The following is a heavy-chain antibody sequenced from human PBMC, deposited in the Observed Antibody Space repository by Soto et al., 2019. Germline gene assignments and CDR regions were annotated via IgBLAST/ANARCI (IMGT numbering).Heavy chain of an antibody. D-gene: IGHD3-10*01. CDR1: EFTFGNYG. CDR2: ILNDGSNR. Sequence: QVQLVESGGGGVQPGRSLRLSCAASEFTFGNYGMHWVRQAPGKGLEWVAVILNDGSNRYHADSVKDRFTISRDNSKTTLYLQLNRLRAEDTAVYYCARDDEYSGNGMDVWGQGTTVTVS. J-gene: IGHJ6*02. V-gene: IGHV3-33*01. CDR3: ARDDEYSGNGMDV.